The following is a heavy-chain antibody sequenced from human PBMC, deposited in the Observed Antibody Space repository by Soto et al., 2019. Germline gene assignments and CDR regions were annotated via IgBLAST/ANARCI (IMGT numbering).Heavy chain of an antibody. Sequence: EVQLVESGGGLVQAGESLRVSCAASGFTFSNAWMSWVRQAPGKGLEWVGRIKSKTNGGTTDYAAPVKGRFSISRDDSKNTVYPENNSLKTEGPAGYYCSPDGPINRGRGQGTLVTVSS. CDR3: SPDGPINRG. CDR1: GFTFSNAW. J-gene: IGHJ4*02. CDR2: IKSKTNGGTT. V-gene: IGHV3-15*01.